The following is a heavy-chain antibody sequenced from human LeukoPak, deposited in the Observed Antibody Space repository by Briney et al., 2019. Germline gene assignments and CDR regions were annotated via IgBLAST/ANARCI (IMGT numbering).Heavy chain of an antibody. V-gene: IGHV3-23*01. D-gene: IGHD3-10*01. CDR1: GFTFSSYA. CDR3: AKYDGSVSYVLGGFDY. Sequence: GGSLRLSCAASGFTFSSYAMSWVRQAPGKGLEWVSAISGSGGSTYYADSVKGRFTISRDNSKNTLYLRMNSLRAEDTAVYYCAKYDGSVSYVLGGFDYWGQGTLVTVSS. J-gene: IGHJ4*02. CDR2: ISGSGGST.